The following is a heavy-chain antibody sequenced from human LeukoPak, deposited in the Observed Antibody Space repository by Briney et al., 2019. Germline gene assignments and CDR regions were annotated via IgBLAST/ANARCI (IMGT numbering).Heavy chain of an antibody. D-gene: IGHD3-10*01. Sequence: ASETLSLTCTVSGGSISSNSYYWGWIRQPPGKGLEWIGSIYYSGSTYYNPSLKSRVTISVDTSKNQFSLKLSSVTAADTAVYYCARTRYYYNSRSYGAPYYFDYWGQGTLVTVSS. CDR2: IYYSGST. CDR3: ARTRYYYNSRSYGAPYYFDY. CDR1: GGSISSNSYY. J-gene: IGHJ4*02. V-gene: IGHV4-39*01.